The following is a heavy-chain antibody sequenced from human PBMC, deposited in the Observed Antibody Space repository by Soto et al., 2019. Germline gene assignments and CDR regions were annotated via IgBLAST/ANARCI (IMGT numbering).Heavy chain of an antibody. J-gene: IGHJ5*02. Sequence: EVQLVESGGGLVQPGGSLRLSCAASGFTFSSYSMNWVRQAPGKGLEWVSYISSSSSTICYADSVKGRFTISRDNAKNSLYLQMNGLRAEDTAVYYCAREEGLLNWFDPWGQGTLVTVSS. D-gene: IGHD1-26*01. CDR1: GFTFSSYS. CDR3: AREEGLLNWFDP. CDR2: ISSSSSTI. V-gene: IGHV3-48*01.